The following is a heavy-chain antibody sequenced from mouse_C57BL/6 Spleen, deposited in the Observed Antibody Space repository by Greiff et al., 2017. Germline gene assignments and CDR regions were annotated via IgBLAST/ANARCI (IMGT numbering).Heavy chain of an antibody. V-gene: IGHV1-69*01. CDR3: ARWDSDYFDY. CDR1: DSTFTSYW. Sequence: QVQLQQPGAELVMPGASVKLSCTASDSTFTSYWLPWVKQRPGQGLEWIGEIDPSDSYTNYNQKFKGKSTLTVYKSSSTAYMQLSSLTSEDSAVYYCARWDSDYFDYWGQGATLTVSS. D-gene: IGHD3-3*01. J-gene: IGHJ2*01. CDR2: IDPSDSYT.